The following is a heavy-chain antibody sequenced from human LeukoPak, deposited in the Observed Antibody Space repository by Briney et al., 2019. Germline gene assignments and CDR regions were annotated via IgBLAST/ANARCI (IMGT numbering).Heavy chain of an antibody. CDR2: ISAYNGHT. V-gene: IGHV1-18*01. CDR3: AFTGCSGGSCYDWFDP. J-gene: IGHJ5*02. Sequence: ASVKVSCKASGYTFTSHGISWVRQAPGQGLEWMGWISAYNGHTKYAQKLQGRVTMTTDTSTSTAYMELRSLRSDDTAVYYCAFTGCSGGSCYDWFDPWGQGTLVTVSS. D-gene: IGHD2-15*01. CDR1: GYTFTSHG.